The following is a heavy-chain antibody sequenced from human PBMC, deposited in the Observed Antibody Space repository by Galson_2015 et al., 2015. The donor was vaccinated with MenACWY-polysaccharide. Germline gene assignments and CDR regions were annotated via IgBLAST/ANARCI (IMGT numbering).Heavy chain of an antibody. CDR3: ARDAYGGCFDY. CDR2: VKGDGSEK. D-gene: IGHD4-23*01. J-gene: IGHJ4*02. CDR1: GFTFSGYW. V-gene: IGHV3-7*01. Sequence: SLRLSCAASGFTFSGYWMTRLRQAPGKGPEWVANVKGDGSEKYFLDSVKGRFTIGRDNADNSLFLQMNSLRVEDTAVYYCARDAYGGCFDYWGQGVLVTVSS.